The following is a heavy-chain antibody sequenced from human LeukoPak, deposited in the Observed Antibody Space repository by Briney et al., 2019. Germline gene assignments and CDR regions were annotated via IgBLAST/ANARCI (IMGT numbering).Heavy chain of an antibody. CDR3: ARRPYYYDSRGTLSGLEVYY. CDR1: GGSISIGRYY. J-gene: IGHJ4*02. V-gene: IGHV4-61*02. D-gene: IGHD3-22*01. Sequence: SQTQSLTCTLSGGSISIGRYYWRWIRQPAGKGLKCIGRIYTSGSTNYIPSLKSRVTISGDTSNYQFSLKLCSVNAADTAVYYCARRPYYYDSRGTLSGLEVYYWGQGTLVTVSS. CDR2: IYTSGST.